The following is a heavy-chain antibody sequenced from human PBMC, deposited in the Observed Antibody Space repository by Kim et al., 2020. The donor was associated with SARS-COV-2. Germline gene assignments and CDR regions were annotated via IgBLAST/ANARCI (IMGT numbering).Heavy chain of an antibody. Sequence: SETLSLTCSVSGGSISSSGYYWGWIRQPPGKGLEWIGNIYYSGSTYYNPSLKSRVTISVDTSKNQFSLKLSSVTAADTAVYYCARLNHYDTSGYGYYFDSWGQGTLVTVSS. CDR2: IYYSGST. CDR3: ARLNHYDTSGYGYYFDS. J-gene: IGHJ4*02. D-gene: IGHD3-22*01. CDR1: GGSISSSGYY. V-gene: IGHV4-39*01.